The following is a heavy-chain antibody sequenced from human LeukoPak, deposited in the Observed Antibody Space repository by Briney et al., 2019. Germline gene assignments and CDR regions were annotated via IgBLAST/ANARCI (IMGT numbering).Heavy chain of an antibody. CDR1: DGSLSGYY. Sequence: SETLSLTCAVYDGSLSGYYWSWIRQPPGKGLEWIGEINHSGSTNYNPSLKSRVTISVDTSKNQFSLKLSSVTAADTAVYYCARDLGYYDSSGYYDYWGQGTLVTVSS. CDR2: INHSGST. CDR3: ARDLGYYDSSGYYDY. J-gene: IGHJ4*02. V-gene: IGHV4-34*01. D-gene: IGHD3-22*01.